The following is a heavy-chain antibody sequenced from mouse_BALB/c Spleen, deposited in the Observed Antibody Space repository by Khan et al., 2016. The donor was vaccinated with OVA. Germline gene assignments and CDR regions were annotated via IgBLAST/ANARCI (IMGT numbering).Heavy chain of an antibody. Sequence: QIQLVQSGPELKKPGETVKISCKASGYSFTNYGMNWVKQSPGKALKWMGWINTYTGKTTYADDFKGRFAFSLETSTNNAYLQINNLKNDDTATYFCARPPDSSDTLDHWGQGTSVTVSS. D-gene: IGHD3-2*01. J-gene: IGHJ4*01. CDR1: GYSFTNYG. V-gene: IGHV9-3-1*01. CDR2: INTYTGKT. CDR3: ARPPDSSDTLDH.